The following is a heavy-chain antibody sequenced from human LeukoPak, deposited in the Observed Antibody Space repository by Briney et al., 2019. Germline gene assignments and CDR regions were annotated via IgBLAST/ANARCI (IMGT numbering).Heavy chain of an antibody. J-gene: IGHJ4*02. CDR2: ISNDAGNY. CDR3: AKDRRLYDILTPFDY. CDR1: GFTFSNYG. V-gene: IGHV3-30*18. Sequence: PGGSLRLSCAASGFTFSNYGMHWVRQAPGKGLEWVALISNDAGNYYYADSVKGRFTISRDSSKNTLYLQMNSLRAEDTAVYFCAKDRRLYDILTPFDYWGQGTLVTVSS. D-gene: IGHD3-9*01.